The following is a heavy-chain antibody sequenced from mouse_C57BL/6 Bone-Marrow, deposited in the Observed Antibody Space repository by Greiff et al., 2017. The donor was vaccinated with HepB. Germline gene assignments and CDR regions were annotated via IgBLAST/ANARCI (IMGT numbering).Heavy chain of an antibody. CDR1: GFTFSDYY. CDR3: ARDQVFDV. D-gene: IGHD3-2*02. CDR2: INYDGSST. Sequence: DVKLVESEGGLVQPGSSMKLSCTASGFTFSDYYMAWVRQVPEKGLEWVANINYDGSSTYYLDSLKSRFIISRDNARNILYLQMSSLKSEDTATYYCARDQVFDVWGTGTTVTVSS. V-gene: IGHV5-16*01. J-gene: IGHJ1*03.